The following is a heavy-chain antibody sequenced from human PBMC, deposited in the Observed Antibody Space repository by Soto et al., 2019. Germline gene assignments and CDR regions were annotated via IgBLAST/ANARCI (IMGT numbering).Heavy chain of an antibody. CDR3: TRTPIVRGVVRAFDF. CDR1: GFTFSGYW. V-gene: IGHV3-7*04. Sequence: LRLSCLASGFTFSGYWMNWVRQTPGKGLEWVANIKEDGTEENYLDSVKGRFIISRDNAKNSLYLQMNSLRAEDTGLYSCTRTPIVRGVVRAFDFWGQGTLVTVSS. CDR2: IKEDGTEE. D-gene: IGHD3-10*01. J-gene: IGHJ3*01.